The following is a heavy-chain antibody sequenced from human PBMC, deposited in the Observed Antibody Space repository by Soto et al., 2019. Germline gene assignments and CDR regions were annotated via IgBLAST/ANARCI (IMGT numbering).Heavy chain of an antibody. Sequence: QVRLVESGGGVVQPGRSLRLSCAASGFTFSSYGMHWVRQAPGKGLEWVAVISYDGSNKYYADSVKGRFTISRDNSKNTLYLQMNSLRAEDTAVYYCAKGGPMVRGPRGYFDYWGQGTLVTVSS. CDR1: GFTFSSYG. D-gene: IGHD3-10*01. J-gene: IGHJ4*02. V-gene: IGHV3-30*18. CDR3: AKGGPMVRGPRGYFDY. CDR2: ISYDGSNK.